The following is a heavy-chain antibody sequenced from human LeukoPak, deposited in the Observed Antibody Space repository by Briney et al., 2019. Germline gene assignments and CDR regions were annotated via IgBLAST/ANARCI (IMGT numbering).Heavy chain of an antibody. CDR3: AKAPYGDYLSWFDP. V-gene: IGHV3-21*01. CDR1: GFTFSNAW. CDR2: ISSSSSYI. D-gene: IGHD4-17*01. Sequence: GGSLRLSCAASGFTFSNAWMSWVRQAPGKGLEWVSSISSSSSYIYYADSVKGRFTISRDNATNSLYLQLNSLRAEDTAVYYCAKAPYGDYLSWFDPWGQGTLVTVSS. J-gene: IGHJ5*02.